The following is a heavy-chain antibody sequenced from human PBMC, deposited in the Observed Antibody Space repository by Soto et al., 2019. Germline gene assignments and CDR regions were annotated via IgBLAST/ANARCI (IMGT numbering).Heavy chain of an antibody. CDR3: ALKSSTYYYGSGSPTAPYYGMDV. Sequence: SGPTLVNPTQTLTLTCTFSGFSLSTSGVGVGWIRQPPGKALEWLALIYWDDDKRYSPSLKSRLTITKDTSKNQVVLTMTNMDPVDTATYYCALKSSTYYYGSGSPTAPYYGMDVWGQGTTVTVSS. CDR1: GFSLSTSGVG. CDR2: IYWDDDK. V-gene: IGHV2-5*02. J-gene: IGHJ6*02. D-gene: IGHD3-10*01.